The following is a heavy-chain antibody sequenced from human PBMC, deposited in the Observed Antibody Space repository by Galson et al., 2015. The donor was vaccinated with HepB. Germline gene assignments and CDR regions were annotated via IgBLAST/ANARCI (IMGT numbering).Heavy chain of an antibody. J-gene: IGHJ4*02. CDR1: GFTFSDYY. CDR2: ISSSGSTI. Sequence: SLRLSCAASGFTFSDYYMSWIRQAPGKGLEWVSYISSSGSTIYYADSVKGRFTISRDNAKNSLYLQMNSLRAEDTAVYYCAREDYDSSGYYPHWGQGTLVTVSS. D-gene: IGHD3-22*01. CDR3: AREDYDSSGYYPH. V-gene: IGHV3-11*01.